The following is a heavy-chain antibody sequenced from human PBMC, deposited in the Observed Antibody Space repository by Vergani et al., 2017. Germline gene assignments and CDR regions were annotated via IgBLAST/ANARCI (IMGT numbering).Heavy chain of an antibody. CDR3: ARAGASPYCSSTSCPTADAFDI. J-gene: IGHJ3*02. V-gene: IGHV1-69*01. Sequence: QVQLVQSGAEVKKPGSSVKVSCKASGGTFSSYAISWVRQAPGQGLEWMGGIIPIFGTANYAQKFQGRVTITADESTSTAYMELSSLRSEDTAVYYCARAGASPYCSSTSCPTADAFDIWGQGTMVTVSS. CDR2: IIPIFGTA. D-gene: IGHD2-2*01. CDR1: GGTFSSYA.